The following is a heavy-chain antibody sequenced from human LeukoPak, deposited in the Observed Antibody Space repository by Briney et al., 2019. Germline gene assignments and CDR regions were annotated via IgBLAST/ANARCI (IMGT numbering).Heavy chain of an antibody. Sequence: VGSLRLSCAASGDSFSGDAMSWVCQAPGKGRWCVSEISSSVGSTYCADSVTGRFNISRANSKNTLYLQMNSLRAKDTAVYYCAKDRHGDQGYFDYWGQGTLVTVSS. D-gene: IGHD4-17*01. CDR2: ISSSVGST. CDR3: AKDRHGDQGYFDY. J-gene: IGHJ4*02. V-gene: IGHV3-23*01. CDR1: GDSFSGDA.